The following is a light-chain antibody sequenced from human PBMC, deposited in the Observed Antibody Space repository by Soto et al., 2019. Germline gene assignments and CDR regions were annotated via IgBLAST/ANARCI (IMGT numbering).Light chain of an antibody. CDR2: DAS. V-gene: IGKV3-11*01. J-gene: IGKJ4*01. CDR3: QQRTIWPLT. Sequence: EIVLTQSPATLSLSPGERVTLSCRASQSVSSYLAWYQQKPGQAPRLLIYDASKRATGIPARFSGSGSGTDLTLNISSLEPEDFGVYYCQQRTIWPLTFGGGTKVEIK. CDR1: QSVSSY.